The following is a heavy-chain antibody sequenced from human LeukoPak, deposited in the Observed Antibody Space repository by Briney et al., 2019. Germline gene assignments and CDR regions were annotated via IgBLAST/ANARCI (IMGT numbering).Heavy chain of an antibody. V-gene: IGHV4-61*01. CDR2: IYCSGST. CDR3: ARDSLENDAFDI. CDR1: GGSVSSGSYY. J-gene: IGHJ3*02. Sequence: SETLSLTCTVSGGSVSSGSYYWSWIRQPPGKGLEWIGYIYCSGSTNYNPSLKSRVTISVDTSKNQFSLKLSSVTAADTAVYYCARDSLENDAFDIWGQGTMVTVSS.